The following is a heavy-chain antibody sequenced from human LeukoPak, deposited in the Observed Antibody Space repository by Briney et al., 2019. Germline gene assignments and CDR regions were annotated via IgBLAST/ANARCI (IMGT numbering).Heavy chain of an antibody. Sequence: KSGGSLRLSCAASEFTFSSYNMNWVRQAPGKGLEWVSSISSSSKYIYYADSVKGRFTISRDNAKNSLYLQMNSLRAEDTAVYYCARAHEIDFWSGSPPYYFDYWGQGTLVTVSS. J-gene: IGHJ4*02. V-gene: IGHV3-21*01. CDR3: ARAHEIDFWSGSPPYYFDY. CDR2: ISSSSKYI. CDR1: EFTFSSYN. D-gene: IGHD3-3*01.